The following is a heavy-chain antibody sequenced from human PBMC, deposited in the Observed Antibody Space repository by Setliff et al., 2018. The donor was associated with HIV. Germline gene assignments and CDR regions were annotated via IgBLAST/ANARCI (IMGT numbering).Heavy chain of an antibody. CDR3: ARDNGYCSGGSCYSSSFVGAFDI. CDR2: IIPIFGTA. V-gene: IGHV1-69*05. CDR1: GYTFTSYG. D-gene: IGHD2-15*01. J-gene: IGHJ3*02. Sequence: GASVKVSCKASGYTFTSYGISWVRQAPGQGLEWMGGIIPIFGTANYAQKFQGRVTITTDESTSTAYMELSSLRSEDTAVYYCARDNGYCSGGSCYSSSFVGAFDIWGQGTMVTVSS.